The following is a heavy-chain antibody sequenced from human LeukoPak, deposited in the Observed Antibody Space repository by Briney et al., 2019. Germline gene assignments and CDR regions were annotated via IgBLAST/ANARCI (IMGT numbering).Heavy chain of an antibody. CDR2: INHSGRT. CDR1: GGSFSGDY. V-gene: IGHV4-34*01. D-gene: IGHD3-10*01. CDR3: AKEGFGELSHFDY. J-gene: IGHJ4*02. Sequence: SETLSLTCVVYGGSFSGDYWSWIRQPPGRGLEWIGEINHSGRTNYNPSLKSRVTISVDTSKNQFSLKLSSVTAADTAVYYCAKEGFGELSHFDYWGQGTLVTVSS.